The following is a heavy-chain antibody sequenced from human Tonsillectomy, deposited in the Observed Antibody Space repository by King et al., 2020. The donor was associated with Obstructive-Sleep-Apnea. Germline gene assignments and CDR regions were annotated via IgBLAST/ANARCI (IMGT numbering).Heavy chain of an antibody. Sequence: VQLVESGGGLVQPGGSLRLSCAASGFTFSSYSMNWVRQAPGKGLEWVSYITSSSNTIYFADPVRGGFTISRDNAKNSLYLQMNSLRAEDTAVYYCARDSGDSGYDSRPIWGQGILVTVSS. J-gene: IGHJ4*02. CDR3: ARDSGDSGYDSRPI. V-gene: IGHV3-48*04. CDR1: GFTFSSYS. CDR2: ITSSSNTI. D-gene: IGHD5-12*01.